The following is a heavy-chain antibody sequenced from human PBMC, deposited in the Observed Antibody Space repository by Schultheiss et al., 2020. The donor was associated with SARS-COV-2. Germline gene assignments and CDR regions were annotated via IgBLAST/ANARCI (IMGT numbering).Heavy chain of an antibody. CDR1: GGSFSGYY. J-gene: IGHJ4*02. D-gene: IGHD1-1*01. CDR2: IYHSGST. V-gene: IGHV4-34*01. Sequence: SETLSLTCAVYGGSFSGYYWSWIRQPPGKGLEWIGSIYHSGSTYYNPSLKSRVTISVDTSKNQFSLKLSSVTAADTAVYYCARAQTTGTTSGPWGQGTLVTVSS. CDR3: ARAQTTGTTSGP.